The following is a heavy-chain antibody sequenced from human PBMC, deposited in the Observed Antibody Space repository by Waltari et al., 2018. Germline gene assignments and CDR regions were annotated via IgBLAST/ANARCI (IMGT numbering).Heavy chain of an antibody. D-gene: IGHD3-22*01. CDR3: AKAERITMIVVVITTANGLDY. Sequence: EVQLLESGGGLVQPGGSLRLSCAASGFTFSSYVMSWVRQAPGKGLEWVSAISGSGGRTYYADSVKGRFTISRDNSKNTLYLQMNSLRAEDTAVYYCAKAERITMIVVVITTANGLDYWGQGTLVTVSS. CDR1: GFTFSSYV. V-gene: IGHV3-23*01. CDR2: ISGSGGRT. J-gene: IGHJ4*02.